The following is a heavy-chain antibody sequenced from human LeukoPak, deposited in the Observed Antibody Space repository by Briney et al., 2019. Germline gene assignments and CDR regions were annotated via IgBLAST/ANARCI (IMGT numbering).Heavy chain of an antibody. J-gene: IGHJ4*02. CDR2: ISYDATNK. CDR3: AKASSNYFYYFEY. Sequence: GGSLRLSCAASGFTFSTYDMHWVRQAPGKGLEWVAVISYDATNKYYADSVKGRFTLSRDNSKNTLYLQTNTLRDEDTAVYYCAKASSNYFYYFEYWGQGTLVTVSS. V-gene: IGHV3-30*18. CDR1: GFTFSTYD. D-gene: IGHD2/OR15-2a*01.